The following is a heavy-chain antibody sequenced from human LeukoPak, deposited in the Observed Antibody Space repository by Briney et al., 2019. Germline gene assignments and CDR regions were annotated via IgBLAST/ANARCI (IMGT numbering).Heavy chain of an antibody. Sequence: PGGSLRLSCAASGFTFSSYSMNWVRQAPGKGLEWVSSISSSSSYIYHADSMKGRFTISRDNAKNSLYLQMNSLRAEDTAVYYCARDHVDSSSYYYFDYWGQGTLVTVSS. CDR3: ARDHVDSSSYYYFDY. D-gene: IGHD3-22*01. CDR1: GFTFSSYS. V-gene: IGHV3-21*01. CDR2: ISSSSSYI. J-gene: IGHJ4*02.